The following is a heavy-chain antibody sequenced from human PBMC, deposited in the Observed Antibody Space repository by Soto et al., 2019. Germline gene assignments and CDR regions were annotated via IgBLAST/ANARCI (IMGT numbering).Heavy chain of an antibody. V-gene: IGHV3-66*01. J-gene: IGHJ6*02. D-gene: IGHD3-3*01. CDR2: IYSGGST. CDR1: GFTVSSNY. Sequence: GGSLRLSCAASGFTVSSNYMSWVRQAPGKGLEWVSVIYSGGSTYYADSVKGRFTISRDNSKNTLYLQMNSLRAEDTAVYYCARDLYYDFWSGYATGYYYGMDVWGQGTTVTVSS. CDR3: ARDLYYDFWSGYATGYYYGMDV.